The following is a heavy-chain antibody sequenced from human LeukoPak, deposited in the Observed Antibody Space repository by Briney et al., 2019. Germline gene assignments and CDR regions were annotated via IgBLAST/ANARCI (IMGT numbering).Heavy chain of an antibody. CDR1: GGSFSGYY. D-gene: IGHD2-21*02. Sequence: PSETLSLTCAVYGGSFSGYYWSWIRQPPGEGLEWIGEINHSGSTNYNPSLKSRVTISVDTSKNQFSLKLSSVTAADTAVYYCARGYCGGDCYPFDYWGQGTLVTVSS. CDR3: ARGYCGGDCYPFDY. J-gene: IGHJ4*02. V-gene: IGHV4-34*01. CDR2: INHSGST.